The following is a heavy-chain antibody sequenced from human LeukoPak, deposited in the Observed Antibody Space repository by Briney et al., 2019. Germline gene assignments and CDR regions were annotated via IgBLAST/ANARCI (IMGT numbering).Heavy chain of an antibody. CDR3: AKDRGELLWFGSLDY. D-gene: IGHD3-10*01. V-gene: IGHV3-23*01. CDR1: GFTFSSYA. J-gene: IGHJ4*02. CDR2: ISGSGSST. Sequence: GGSLRLSCAASGFTFSSYAMSWVRQAPGKGLEWVSAISGSGSSTYYADSVKGRFTVSRDNSKNTLYLQMNSLRVEDTAVYYCAKDRGELLWFGSLDYWGQGTLVTVSS.